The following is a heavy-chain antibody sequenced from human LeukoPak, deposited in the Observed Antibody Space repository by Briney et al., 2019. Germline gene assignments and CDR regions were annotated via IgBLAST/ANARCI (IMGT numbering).Heavy chain of an antibody. D-gene: IGHD3-10*01. CDR2: IYYSGST. J-gene: IGHJ5*02. Sequence: SETLSLTCTVSGGSISSYYRSWIRQPPGKGLEWIGYIYYSGSTNYNPSLKSRVTISVDTSKNQFSLKLSSVTAADTAVYYCARASITMVRGVPGWFDRWGQGTLVTVSS. V-gene: IGHV4-59*08. CDR3: ARASITMVRGVPGWFDR. CDR1: GGSISSYY.